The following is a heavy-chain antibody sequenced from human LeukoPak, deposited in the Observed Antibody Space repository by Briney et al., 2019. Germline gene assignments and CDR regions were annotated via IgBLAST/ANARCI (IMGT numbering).Heavy chain of an antibody. D-gene: IGHD3-16*01. CDR1: GYTFTGYY. Sequence: ASVKVSCKASGYTFTGYYMHWVRQAPGQGLEWMGWISAYNGNTNYAQKLQGRVTMTTDTSTSTAYMELRSLRSDDTAVYYCARDERLHLGELSLDYWGQGTLVTVSS. J-gene: IGHJ4*02. V-gene: IGHV1-18*04. CDR3: ARDERLHLGELSLDY. CDR2: ISAYNGNT.